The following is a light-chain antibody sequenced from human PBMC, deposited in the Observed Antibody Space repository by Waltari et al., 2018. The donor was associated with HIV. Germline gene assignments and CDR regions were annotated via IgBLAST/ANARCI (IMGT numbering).Light chain of an antibody. V-gene: IGLV1-47*01. Sequence: SVLTQPPSASGTPGQRVTISCSGRTPNIGSNEVFWYQHLPGAAPKLLIHRNNQRPSGVHDRFSGSTSGTSASLAISGLRSEDEADYYCVAWDDSLRGVVFGGGTKVAAL. CDR1: TPNIGSNE. CDR3: VAWDDSLRGVV. CDR2: RNN. J-gene: IGLJ2*01.